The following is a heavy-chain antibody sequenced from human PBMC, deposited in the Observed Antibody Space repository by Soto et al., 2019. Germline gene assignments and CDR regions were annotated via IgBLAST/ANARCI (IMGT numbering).Heavy chain of an antibody. CDR2: ISGSGTTI. CDR3: ATDPYYYASNY. Sequence: GGSLRLSCAASGFTFSAQYMTWIRQDPGKELEWVSYISGSGTTIYYTDSVKGRLPVSRDNAKNSVYLQMNSLRAEDTAVYYCATDPYYYASNYWGEGTLVTVSS. D-gene: IGHD3-10*01. J-gene: IGHJ4*02. V-gene: IGHV3-11*01. CDR1: GFTFSAQY.